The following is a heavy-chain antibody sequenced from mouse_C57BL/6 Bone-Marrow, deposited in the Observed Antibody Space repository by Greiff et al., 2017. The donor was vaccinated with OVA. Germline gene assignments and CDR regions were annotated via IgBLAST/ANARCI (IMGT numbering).Heavy chain of an antibody. CDR3: TRNPPPITTVVAPDD. Sequence: QVQLQQSGAELVRPGASVTLSCKASGYTFTDYEMHWVKQTPVHGLEWIGAIDPETGGTAYNQKFKGKAILSADKSSSTAYMELRSLTSEDSAVYYCTRNPPPITTVVAPDDWGQGTTLTVSS. CDR1: GYTFTDYE. CDR2: IDPETGGT. V-gene: IGHV1-15*01. J-gene: IGHJ2*01. D-gene: IGHD1-1*01.